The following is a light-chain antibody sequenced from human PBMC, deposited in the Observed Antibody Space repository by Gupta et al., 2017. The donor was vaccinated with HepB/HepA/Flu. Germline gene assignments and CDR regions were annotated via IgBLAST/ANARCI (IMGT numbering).Light chain of an antibody. CDR2: KAS. J-gene: IGKJ4*01. CDR3: QHDNCYPIT. CDR1: QSIRSF. Sequence: DIQMTQSPSTLSASVGDRVTISCRASQSIRSFLAWYQQKPGKAPNLLIYKASNLKGGVPSRFSGSGSGTDFTLTISSLQPDDFATYYCQHDNCYPITFGGGTKVEIK. V-gene: IGKV1-5*03.